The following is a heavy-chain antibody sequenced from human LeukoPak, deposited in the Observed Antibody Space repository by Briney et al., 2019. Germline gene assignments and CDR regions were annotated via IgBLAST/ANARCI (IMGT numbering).Heavy chain of an antibody. Sequence: SETLSLTCTVSGGYISSGSYYWGWIRQPPGKGLEWFGTFYSGGSTYYNPSLKSRVTISEATSKNLFSLELDSVTPADTVVYYCARLPPYYFGTSGPWGQGTLVTVSS. J-gene: IGHJ5*02. CDR1: GGYISSGSYY. CDR2: FYSGGST. V-gene: IGHV4-39*01. CDR3: ARLPPYYFGTSGP. D-gene: IGHD3-22*01.